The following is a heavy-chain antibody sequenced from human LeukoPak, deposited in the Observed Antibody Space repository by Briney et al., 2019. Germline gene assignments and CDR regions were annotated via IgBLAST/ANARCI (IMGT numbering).Heavy chain of an antibody. D-gene: IGHD3-10*01. CDR2: INQDGTEK. V-gene: IGHV3-7*01. CDR3: AKLAKYFYGWETYYFFEH. J-gene: IGHJ4*02. CDR1: GFSFTTYW. Sequence: GGSLRLSCAVSGFSFTTYWMSWVRQAPGKGLEWVANINQDGTEKYYVDSVKGRFTISRDNAKNSLYLQMNSLRVEDTAVYYCAKLAKYFYGWETYYFFEHWGQGTPVTASS.